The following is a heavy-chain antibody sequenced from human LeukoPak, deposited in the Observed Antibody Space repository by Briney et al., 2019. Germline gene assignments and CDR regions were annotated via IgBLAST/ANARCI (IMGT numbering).Heavy chain of an antibody. D-gene: IGHD3-9*01. J-gene: IGHJ5*02. V-gene: IGHV3-7*01. CDR3: ARDLTDILTGGNWFDP. Sequence: GGSLRLSCAASGFAFSSYWMSWVRQAPGKGLEWVANIKQDGSEKYYVDSVKGRFTISRDNAKNSLYLQMNSLRAEDTAVYYCARDLTDILTGGNWFDPWGQGTLVTVSS. CDR1: GFAFSSYW. CDR2: IKQDGSEK.